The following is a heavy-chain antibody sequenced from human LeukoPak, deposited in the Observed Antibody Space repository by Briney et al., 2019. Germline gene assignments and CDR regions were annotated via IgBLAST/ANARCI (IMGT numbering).Heavy chain of an antibody. CDR3: ARGIVTTMFDY. CDR1: GDSVSSTNW. D-gene: IGHD5-12*01. Sequence: SETLSLTCAVSGDSVSSTNWWSWVRQPPGKGLEWIGEIYHSGSTNYNPSLKSRVTISVDKSNNQFSLKLSSVTAADTAVYYCARGIVTTMFDYWGQGIQVTVSS. CDR2: IYHSGST. J-gene: IGHJ4*02. V-gene: IGHV4-4*02.